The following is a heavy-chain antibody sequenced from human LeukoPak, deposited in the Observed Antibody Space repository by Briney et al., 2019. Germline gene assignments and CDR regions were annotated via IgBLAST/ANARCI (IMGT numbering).Heavy chain of an antibody. CDR1: GKTFSGHY. CDR2: INPNTGGT. J-gene: IGHJ4*02. Sequence: APVKFSCTASGKTFSGHYMHWMRQAPGQGFEWMGWINPNTGGTDYAQKFQDRIAISTYTSISTVYMELSRLKSDDTALYYCARDLATIDGIAWYYFESWGQGTLVTVS. D-gene: IGHD5-12*01. CDR3: ARDLATIDGIAWYYFES. V-gene: IGHV1-2*02.